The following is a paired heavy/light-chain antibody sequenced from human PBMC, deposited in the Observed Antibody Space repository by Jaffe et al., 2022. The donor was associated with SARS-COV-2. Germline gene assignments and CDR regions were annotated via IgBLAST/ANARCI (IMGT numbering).Light chain of an antibody. CDR3: QQYGSSPQT. CDR2: GAS. J-gene: IGKJ1*01. Sequence: EIVLTQSPGTLSLSPGERATLSCRASQSVSSSFLAWYQQKPAQAPRLLIYGASNRAVGIPDRFSGSGSGTDFTLTISRLEPEDFAVYYCQQYGSSPQTFGQGTKVEIK. V-gene: IGKV3-20*01. CDR1: QSVSSSF.
Heavy chain of an antibody. D-gene: IGHD3-22*01. J-gene: IGHJ2*01. CDR2: IDPGGGRT. CDR3: ARAGSSYFDGSGSVVGYFDL. CDR1: GYNLLTYY. V-gene: IGHV1-46*04. Sequence: QVQLVQSGAEVKKPGASVKVSCKASGYNLLTYYIQWMRQVPGQGLEWMGIIDPGGGRTTYAQKLSGRVTMTRDTSTSTVYMELNSLSSDDTAVYYCARAGSSYFDGSGSVVGYFDLWGRGTLVTVSS.